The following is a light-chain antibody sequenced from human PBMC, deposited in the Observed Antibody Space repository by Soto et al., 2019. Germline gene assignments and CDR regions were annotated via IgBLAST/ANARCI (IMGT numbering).Light chain of an antibody. J-gene: IGKJ2*01. CDR1: QSITGW. V-gene: IGKV1-5*01. Sequence: DIQMTQSPSTLSASVGDRVRITCRASQSITGWLAWYQQKPGKAPKLLIYDASSLERGVPSRFSGSGSGTDYPLTISSLQPDDSATYYCQQYKNMYTFGQGTKVEIK. CDR3: QQYKNMYT. CDR2: DAS.